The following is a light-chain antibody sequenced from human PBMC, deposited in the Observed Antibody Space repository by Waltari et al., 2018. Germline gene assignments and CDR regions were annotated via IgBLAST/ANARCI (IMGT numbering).Light chain of an antibody. CDR2: LGS. Sequence: DIVMTQSPLSLPVTPGEPASISCRSSQSLLHTNGYNYLGWYVQKPGQSPQLLIYLGSNRASGVPDRFSGSGSGTDFTLKISRVEAEDVGVYYCMQALQTLWTFGQGTKVEIK. J-gene: IGKJ1*01. CDR3: MQALQTLWT. CDR1: QSLLHTNGYNY. V-gene: IGKV2-28*01.